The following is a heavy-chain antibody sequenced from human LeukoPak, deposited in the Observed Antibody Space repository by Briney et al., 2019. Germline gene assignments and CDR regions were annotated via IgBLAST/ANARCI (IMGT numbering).Heavy chain of an antibody. D-gene: IGHD2-2*01. CDR2: ISKSSHSI. J-gene: IGHJ3*02. CDR1: GFIFGDYY. Sequence: GGSLRLSCTASGFIFGDYYINWIRQAPGKGLEWISYISKSSHSIYYADSVRGRFTISRDNAKSLLYLHMNNLRAEDTAVYYCARDLEDIVVVPAAGDAFDIWGQGTMVTVSS. CDR3: ARDLEDIVVVPAAGDAFDI. V-gene: IGHV3-11*04.